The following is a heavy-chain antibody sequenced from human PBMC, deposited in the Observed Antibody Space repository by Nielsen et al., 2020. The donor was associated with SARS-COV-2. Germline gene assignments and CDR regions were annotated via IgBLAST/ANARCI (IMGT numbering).Heavy chain of an antibody. J-gene: IGHJ2*01. CDR3: ARRHTIYWYFDI. CDR2: IFASGTT. Sequence: GESLKISCPASGFTVSGNYMSWVRQAPGKGLEWVSTIFASGTTYYTDSVKDRFTISRDISKDTLYLEMSGLRAEDTAVYYCARRHTIYWYFDIWGRGTLVTVSS. CDR1: GFTVSGNY. V-gene: IGHV3-66*04. D-gene: IGHD2-2*01.